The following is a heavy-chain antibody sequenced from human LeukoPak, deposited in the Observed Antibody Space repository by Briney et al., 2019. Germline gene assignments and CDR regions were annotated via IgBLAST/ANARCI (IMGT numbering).Heavy chain of an antibody. CDR3: ARDPPQYGSGSYLDY. J-gene: IGHJ4*02. D-gene: IGHD3-10*01. CDR2: IGTAGDT. Sequence: GGSLRLSCAASGFTFSSYDMHWVRQATGKGLEWVSAIGTAGDTYYPGSVKGRFAISRENAKNSLYLQMNSLRAEDTAVYYCARDPPQYGSGSYLDYWGQGTLVTVSS. CDR1: GFTFSSYD. V-gene: IGHV3-13*01.